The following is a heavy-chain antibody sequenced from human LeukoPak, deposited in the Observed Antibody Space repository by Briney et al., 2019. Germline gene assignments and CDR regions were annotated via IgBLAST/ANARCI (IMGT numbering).Heavy chain of an antibody. J-gene: IGHJ4*02. CDR1: GFTFSSYE. D-gene: IGHD2-15*01. Sequence: GGSLRLSCAASGFTFSSYEMNWARQAPGKGLEWVSYISSSGSTIYYADSVKGRFTISRDNAKNSLYLQMNSLRAEDTAVYYCARDYCSGGSCYSDYWGQGTLVTVSS. CDR3: ARDYCSGGSCYSDY. V-gene: IGHV3-48*03. CDR2: ISSSGSTI.